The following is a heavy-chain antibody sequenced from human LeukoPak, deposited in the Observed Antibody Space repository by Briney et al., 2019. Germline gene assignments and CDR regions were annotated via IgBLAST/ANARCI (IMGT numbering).Heavy chain of an antibody. CDR2: ISNDGSII. D-gene: IGHD2-21*01. V-gene: IGHV3-30*18. Sequence: HPGGSLRLSCAASGFMLSDYGMHWVRQAPGKGLEWVAVISNDGSIIYYADSVKGRFTISRDNSKNTLHLQMNSLRPDDTAVNYCAKDGPYCGGITCYFRYFDLWGRGTLVTASS. CDR1: GFMLSDYG. CDR3: AKDGPYCGGITCYFRYFDL. J-gene: IGHJ2*01.